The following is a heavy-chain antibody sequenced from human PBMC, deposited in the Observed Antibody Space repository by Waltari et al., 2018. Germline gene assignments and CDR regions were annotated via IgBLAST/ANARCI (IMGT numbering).Heavy chain of an antibody. CDR2: IYTRGST. V-gene: IGHV4-61*02. CDR1: GGSISSGSYY. Sequence: QVQLQESGPGLVKPSQTLSLTCTVSGGSISSGSYYWSWIRQPAGTGLEWIGRIYTRGSTNYNPSLKSRVTISVDTSKNQFSLKLSSVTAADTAVYYCARGYSSGWYYWFDPWGQGTLVTVSS. J-gene: IGHJ5*02. CDR3: ARGYSSGWYYWFDP. D-gene: IGHD6-19*01.